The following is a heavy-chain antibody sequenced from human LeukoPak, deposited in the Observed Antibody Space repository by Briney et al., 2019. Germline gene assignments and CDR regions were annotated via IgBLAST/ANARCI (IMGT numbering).Heavy chain of an antibody. CDR1: GFTFSSYE. D-gene: IGHD6-6*01. Sequence: PGGSLRLSCAASGFTFSSYEMNWVCQAPGKGLEWVSYISSSGSTIYYADSVKGRFTISRDNAKNSLYLQMNSLRAEDTAVYYCARDLSIAARGGIWGQGTMVTVSS. CDR2: ISSSGSTI. CDR3: ARDLSIAARGGI. J-gene: IGHJ3*02. V-gene: IGHV3-48*03.